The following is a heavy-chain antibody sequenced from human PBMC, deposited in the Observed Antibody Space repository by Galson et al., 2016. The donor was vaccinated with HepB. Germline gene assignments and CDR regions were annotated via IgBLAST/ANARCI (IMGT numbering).Heavy chain of an antibody. CDR3: AAEYWAYTPCDY. CDR1: GFTFSSST. J-gene: IGHJ4*02. CDR2: IVVGSGNT. V-gene: IGHV1-58*01. D-gene: IGHD2-8*02. Sequence: SVKVSCKASGFTFSSSTVQWLRQARGQRLEWIGWIVVGSGNTKHAQKFQDRVALNRDLSTDTVYMELDSLRSEDTDGYYCAAEYWAYTPCDYWGRGALVTVSS.